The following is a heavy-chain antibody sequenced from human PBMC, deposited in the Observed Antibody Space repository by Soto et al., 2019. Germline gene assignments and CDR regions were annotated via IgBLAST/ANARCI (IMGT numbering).Heavy chain of an antibody. CDR1: GYTFTGYY. Sequence: ASVKVSCKASGYTFTGYYMHWVRQAPGQGLEWMGWINPNSGGTNYAQKFQGWVTMTRDTSISTAYMELSRLRSDDTAVYYCARGFRIMITFGGVIDPTPPRDWGQGTLVTVSS. CDR2: INPNSGGT. J-gene: IGHJ4*02. CDR3: ARGFRIMITFGGVIDPTPPRD. D-gene: IGHD3-16*02. V-gene: IGHV1-2*04.